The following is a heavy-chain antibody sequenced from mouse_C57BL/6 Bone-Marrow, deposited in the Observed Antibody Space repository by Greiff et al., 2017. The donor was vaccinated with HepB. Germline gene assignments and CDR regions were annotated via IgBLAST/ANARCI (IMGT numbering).Heavy chain of an antibody. J-gene: IGHJ3*01. Sequence: VQLVESGPGLVAPSQSLSITCTVSGFSLTSYGVDWVRQSPGKGLEWLGVIWGVGSTNYNSALKSRLSISKDNSKSQVFLKMNSLQTDDTAMYYCASLNYYGSSYWFAYWGQGTLVTVSA. CDR1: GFSLTSYG. V-gene: IGHV2-6*01. CDR3: ASLNYYGSSYWFAY. CDR2: IWGVGST. D-gene: IGHD1-1*01.